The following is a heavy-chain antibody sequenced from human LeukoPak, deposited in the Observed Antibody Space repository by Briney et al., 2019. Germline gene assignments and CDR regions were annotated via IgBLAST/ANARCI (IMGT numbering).Heavy chain of an antibody. Sequence: GASVKVSCKASGYSFTTFYMRWVRQAPGQGLEWIGIINPSGGTTSQAQKFQGRVTMTRDTSTSTVYMELSSLRSEDTAVYYCASLATIGSDSFDIWGQGTMVTVSS. J-gene: IGHJ3*02. D-gene: IGHD2-2*03. CDR3: ASLATIGSDSFDI. CDR2: INPSGGTT. CDR1: GYSFTTFY. V-gene: IGHV1-46*01.